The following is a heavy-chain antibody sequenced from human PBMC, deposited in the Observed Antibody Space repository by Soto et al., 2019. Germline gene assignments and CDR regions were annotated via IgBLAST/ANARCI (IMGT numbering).Heavy chain of an antibody. CDR2: INAGNGNT. CDR3: ARPRGCGDLLGYYYYGMDV. CDR1: GYTFTSYA. D-gene: IGHD3-10*01. Sequence: ASVKVSCKASGYTFTSYAMHWVRQAPGQRLEWMGWINAGNGNTKYSQKFQGRVTITRDTSASTAYMELSSLRSEDTAVYYCARPRGCGDLLGYYYYGMDVWGQGTTVTVPS. J-gene: IGHJ6*02. V-gene: IGHV1-3*01.